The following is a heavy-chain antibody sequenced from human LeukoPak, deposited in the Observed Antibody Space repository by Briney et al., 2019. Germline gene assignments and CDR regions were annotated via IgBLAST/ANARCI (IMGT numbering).Heavy chain of an antibody. J-gene: IGHJ4*02. CDR3: ARHFTMVRGVPYYFDY. V-gene: IGHV5-51*01. CDR2: IYPGDSDT. CDR1: GYSFTSYW. Sequence: GESLEISCKGSGYSFTSYWIGWVRPVPGKGLEWMGIIYPGDSDTRYSPSFQGQVTISADKSISTAYLQWSSLKASDTAMYYCARHFTMVRGVPYYFDYWGQGTLVTVSS. D-gene: IGHD3-10*01.